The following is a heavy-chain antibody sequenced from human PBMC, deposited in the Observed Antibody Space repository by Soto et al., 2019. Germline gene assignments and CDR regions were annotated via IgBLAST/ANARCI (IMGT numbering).Heavy chain of an antibody. D-gene: IGHD3-16*01. V-gene: IGHV3-30-3*01. CDR1: GFTFRNYA. CDR3: ARPWGQLSTYYYGMDT. Sequence: QVQLVESGGGVVQPGRYLTLCCAASGFTFRNYAMPWVRQAPGKGLEWVATISYDGDNKYYTDSVKGPFTISRDNSKNTLYLQMNSLRPEDTAVYYCARPWGQLSTYYYGMDTWGQGTTVTVSS. CDR2: ISYDGDNK. J-gene: IGHJ6*02.